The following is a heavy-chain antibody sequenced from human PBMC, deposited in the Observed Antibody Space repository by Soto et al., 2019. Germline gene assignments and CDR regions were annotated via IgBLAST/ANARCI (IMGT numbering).Heavy chain of an antibody. V-gene: IGHV1-18*01. Sequence: QVQLVQSGAEVKKPGASVKVSCKASGYTFTSYGISWVRQAPGQGLEWMGWISAYNGKTNYAQKLQGRVTMTTDTSTSTAYMELRSLRSDDTAVYYCAREMITFGGVIVNDAFDIWGQGTMVTVSS. CDR3: AREMITFGGVIVNDAFDI. D-gene: IGHD3-16*02. J-gene: IGHJ3*02. CDR2: ISAYNGKT. CDR1: GYTFTSYG.